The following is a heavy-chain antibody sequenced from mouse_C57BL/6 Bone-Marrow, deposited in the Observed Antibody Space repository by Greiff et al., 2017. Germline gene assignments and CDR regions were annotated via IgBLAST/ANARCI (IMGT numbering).Heavy chain of an antibody. V-gene: IGHV5-15*04. CDR2: ISNLAYSI. J-gene: IGHJ4*01. CDR3: ARSDGSRGAMDY. Sequence: EVKLVVSGGGLVQPGGSLKLSCAASGFTFSDYGMAWVRQAPRKGPEWVAFISNLAYSIYYADTVTGRFTISRENAKNTLYLEMSSLRSEDTAMYYCARSDGSRGAMDYWGQGTSVTVSS. D-gene: IGHD1-1*01. CDR1: GFTFSDYG.